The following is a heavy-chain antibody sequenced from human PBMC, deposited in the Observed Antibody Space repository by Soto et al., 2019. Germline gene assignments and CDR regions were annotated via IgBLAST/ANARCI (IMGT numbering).Heavy chain of an antibody. Sequence: SETLSLTCTVSGGSISSSSYYWGWIRQPPGKGLEWIGSIYYSGSTYYNPSLKSRVTISVDTSKNQFSLKLSSVTAADTAVYYCARHVVDIVATIHNWFDPWGQGTLVTVSS. V-gene: IGHV4-39*01. CDR3: ARHVVDIVATIHNWFDP. D-gene: IGHD5-12*01. CDR2: IYYSGST. CDR1: GGSISSSSYY. J-gene: IGHJ5*02.